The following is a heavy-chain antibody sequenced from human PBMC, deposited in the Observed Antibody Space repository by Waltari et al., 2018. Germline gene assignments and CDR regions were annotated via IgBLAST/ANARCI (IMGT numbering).Heavy chain of an antibody. V-gene: IGHV4-4*02. Sequence: QVQLQESGPGLVKPSGTLSLTCAVSGGSISSKNWWSWVRQPPGKGLEWIGEIYHSGGTNYNPSLKSRVTISVDKSKNHFSVKVSSVTAADTAVYYCARGDDYGDLDAFDIWGQGTMVTVSS. D-gene: IGHD4-17*01. J-gene: IGHJ3*02. CDR1: GGSISSKNW. CDR2: IYHSGGT. CDR3: ARGDDYGDLDAFDI.